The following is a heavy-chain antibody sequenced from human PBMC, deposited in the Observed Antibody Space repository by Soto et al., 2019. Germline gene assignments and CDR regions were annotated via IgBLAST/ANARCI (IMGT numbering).Heavy chain of an antibody. D-gene: IGHD3-22*01. V-gene: IGHV3-48*03. J-gene: IGHJ4*02. Sequence: EVQLVESGGGLVQPGGSLRLSCAASGFTFSSYEMNWVRQAPGKGLEWVSYISSSGSTIYYADSVNGRFTISRDNAKNSLYLQMNSLRAEDTAVYYCARAQYYYDSSGSTHFDYWGQGTLVTVSS. CDR1: GFTFSSYE. CDR3: ARAQYYYDSSGSTHFDY. CDR2: ISSSGSTI.